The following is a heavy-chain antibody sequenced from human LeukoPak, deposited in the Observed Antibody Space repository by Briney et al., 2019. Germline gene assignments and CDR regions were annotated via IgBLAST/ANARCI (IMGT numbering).Heavy chain of an antibody. J-gene: IGHJ5*02. V-gene: IGHV3-48*01. Sequence: GGSLRLSCAASGFTFSSYAMSWVRQAPGKGLEWVSYISSSSSTIYYADSVKGRFTISRDNAKNTLYLQMNSLRAEDTAVYYCTTSPGSSSPWGQGTLVTVSS. CDR1: GFTFSSYA. CDR3: TTSPGSSSP. D-gene: IGHD6-6*01. CDR2: ISSSSSTI.